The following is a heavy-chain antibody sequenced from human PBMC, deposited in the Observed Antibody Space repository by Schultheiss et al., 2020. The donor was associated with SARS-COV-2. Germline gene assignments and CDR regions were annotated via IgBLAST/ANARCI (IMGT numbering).Heavy chain of an antibody. V-gene: IGHV1-69*13. Sequence: VKVSCKASGGSFSAYSINWVRQAPGQGLEWMGGIIPMFGAPRYSQKFQDRVTITADESTTTVYMDLISLTSDDTAVYYCAGGVGAAGAPNTFDFWGRGTLVTVSS. J-gene: IGHJ5*01. D-gene: IGHD3-16*01. CDR2: IIPMFGAP. CDR3: AGGVGAAGAPNTFDF. CDR1: GGSFSAYS.